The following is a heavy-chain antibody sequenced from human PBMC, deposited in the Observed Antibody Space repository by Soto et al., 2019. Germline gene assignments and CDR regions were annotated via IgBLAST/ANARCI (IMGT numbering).Heavy chain of an antibody. CDR2: ISSSSAYI. CDR1: GFSFSPYS. V-gene: IGHV3-21*01. J-gene: IGHJ4*02. D-gene: IGHD2-15*01. Sequence: PGGSLRLSCAASGFSFSPYSMNWVRQAPGKGLQWVSSISSSSAYIYYADSVKGRFTISRDNAKNSLYLQMNSLRAEDTALYYCARDRPGFSFGYWGQGTLVTVS. CDR3: ARDRPGFSFGY.